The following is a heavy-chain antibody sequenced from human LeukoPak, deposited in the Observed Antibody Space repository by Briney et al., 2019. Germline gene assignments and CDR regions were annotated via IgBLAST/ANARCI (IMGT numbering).Heavy chain of an antibody. D-gene: IGHD3-22*01. CDR3: ARGRDYYDSSGYPPDY. V-gene: IGHV3-66*01. CDR1: GFTVSSNY. CDR2: IYSGGNT. Sequence: GGSLRLSCAASGFTVSSNYMNWVRQAPGKGLEWVSVIYSGGNTYYADSVKGRFTISRDNSKNTLYLQMNSLRAEDTAVYYCARGRDYYDSSGYPPDYWGQGTLVTVSS. J-gene: IGHJ4*02.